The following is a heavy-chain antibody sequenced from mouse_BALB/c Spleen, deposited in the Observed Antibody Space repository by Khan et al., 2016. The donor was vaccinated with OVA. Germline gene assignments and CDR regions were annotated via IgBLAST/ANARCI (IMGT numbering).Heavy chain of an antibody. D-gene: IGHD2-1*01. CDR2: ISSGSTYT. V-gene: IGHV5-6-4*01. CDR1: GFSFSSYT. CDR3: TRGGNYAHWCFDV. Sequence: EVELVESGGGLVKPGGSLKLSCAASGFSFSSYTMSWVRQTPEKRLEWVATISSGSTYTYYPDSVKGRFTISRDNAKNTLFLQMSRLKSEDTAMYYCTRGGNYAHWCFDVWGAGTTVTVSS. J-gene: IGHJ1*01.